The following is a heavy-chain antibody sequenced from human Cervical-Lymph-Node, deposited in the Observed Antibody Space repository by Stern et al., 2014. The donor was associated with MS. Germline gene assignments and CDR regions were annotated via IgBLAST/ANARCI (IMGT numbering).Heavy chain of an antibody. CDR2: ISGLGGGT. CDR3: ASQTNHYLDYYGMDV. J-gene: IGHJ6*02. V-gene: IGHV3-23*04. CDR1: GFTFSNYA. D-gene: IGHD1-1*01. Sequence: EVQLVESGGGLVQPGGSLRLSCAASGFTFSNYAMNWVRQAPGKGLEWVSRISGLGGGTYYTDSVEGRFTISRDNSKNTLYLQMNSLRAEDTAVYYCASQTNHYLDYYGMDVWGQGTTVTVSS.